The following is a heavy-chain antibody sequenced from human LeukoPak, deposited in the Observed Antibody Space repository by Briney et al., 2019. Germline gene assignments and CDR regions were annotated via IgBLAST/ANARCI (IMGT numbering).Heavy chain of an antibody. J-gene: IGHJ2*01. Sequence: PSETLSLTCTVSGGSISSYYWSWIRQPPGKGLEWIGYIYYSGSTNYNPSLKSRVTISVDTSKNQFSLKLSSVTAADTAVYYCARERVHYYDSSGYPYWYFDLWGRGTLVTVSS. D-gene: IGHD3-22*01. CDR3: ARERVHYYDSSGYPYWYFDL. CDR1: GGSISSYY. CDR2: IYYSGST. V-gene: IGHV4-59*01.